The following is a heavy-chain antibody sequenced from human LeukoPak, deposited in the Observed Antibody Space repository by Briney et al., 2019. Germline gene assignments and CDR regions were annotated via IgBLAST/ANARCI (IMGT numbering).Heavy chain of an antibody. V-gene: IGHV3-23*01. CDR3: ARTPNRFYDF. CDR1: GFTFSSYA. CDR2: ITMSGDST. J-gene: IGHJ4*02. Sequence: GGSLRLSCAAPGFTFSSYAFNLVRQAPGKGLEWVSGITMSGDSTYYADSVKGRFTISRDNSKNTLYLQMTSLRAEDTALYYCARTPNRFYDFWGQGTLVTVSS.